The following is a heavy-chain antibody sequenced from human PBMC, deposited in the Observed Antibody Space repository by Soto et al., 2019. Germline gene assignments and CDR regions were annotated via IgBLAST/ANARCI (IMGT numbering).Heavy chain of an antibody. J-gene: IGHJ6*02. Sequence: GGTLRRSCAAAGCTFSGYSMNWVRQAPWTGLEWVSYISSSSSTIYYADSVKGRFTISRDNAKNSLYLQMNSLRDEDTAVYYCASSTVLLWFGESYGMDVWGQGTTVTVSS. V-gene: IGHV3-48*02. CDR2: ISSSSSTI. D-gene: IGHD3-10*01. CDR1: GCTFSGYS. CDR3: ASSTVLLWFGESYGMDV.